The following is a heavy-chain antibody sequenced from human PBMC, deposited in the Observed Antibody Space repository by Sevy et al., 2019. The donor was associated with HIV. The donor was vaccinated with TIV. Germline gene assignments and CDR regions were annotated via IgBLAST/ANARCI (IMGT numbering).Heavy chain of an antibody. J-gene: IGHJ6*02. CDR3: ARGRKTTEEWLEELDYYYGLDV. Sequence: GGSLRLSCAASGFSLTTSDMHWVRQAPGKGLEWVAYVRNDGSNKYYADSVRDRFTISRDSPKNTLYLQMKGLGEEDTAIYYCARGRKTTEEWLEELDYYYGLDVWGQGTTVTVSS. V-gene: IGHV3-30*02. CDR1: GFSLTTSD. CDR2: VRNDGSNK. D-gene: IGHD2-8*01.